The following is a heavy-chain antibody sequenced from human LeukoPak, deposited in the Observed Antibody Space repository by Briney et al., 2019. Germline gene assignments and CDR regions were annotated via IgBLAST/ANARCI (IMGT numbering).Heavy chain of an antibody. D-gene: IGHD6-13*01. V-gene: IGHV4-30-4*08. J-gene: IGHJ4*02. CDR2: IYYSGNT. Sequence: PSQTLSLTCTVSGGSISSGDYYWSWIRQPPGKGLEGLGYIYYSGNTYYNPSLKRRVTISVDPSKNQFSLELISVTAADTAVYYCARVTGGIAAGYWGQGTLVTVSS. CDR3: ARVTGGIAAGY. CDR1: GGSISSGDYY.